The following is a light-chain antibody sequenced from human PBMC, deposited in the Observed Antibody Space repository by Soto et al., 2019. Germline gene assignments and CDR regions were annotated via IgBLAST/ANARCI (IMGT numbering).Light chain of an antibody. CDR2: EVS. CDR1: SSDVGGYNY. CDR3: GSYTSSTTPYV. Sequence: QSALTQPASVSGSPGQSITISCTGTSSDVGGYNYVSWYQQHPGKAPKLMIYEVSNRPSGVSNRFSGSKSGNTASLTISGLQAGDEADYYCGSYTSSTTPYVFGTGTKVPVL. V-gene: IGLV2-14*01. J-gene: IGLJ1*01.